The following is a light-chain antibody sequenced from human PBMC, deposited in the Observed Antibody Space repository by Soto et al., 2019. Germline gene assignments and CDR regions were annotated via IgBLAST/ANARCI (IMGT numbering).Light chain of an antibody. Sequence: DIQMTQSPSSLSASVGDRVTITCRASQDINNYLAWYQQKPGKVPKLLIYTTSTLPSGVPSRFSGSGSGTDFTLTISSLQPKDVATYYCQKYNNAPLTFGGGTNVEIK. V-gene: IGKV1-27*01. CDR3: QKYNNAPLT. J-gene: IGKJ4*01. CDR1: QDINNY. CDR2: TTS.